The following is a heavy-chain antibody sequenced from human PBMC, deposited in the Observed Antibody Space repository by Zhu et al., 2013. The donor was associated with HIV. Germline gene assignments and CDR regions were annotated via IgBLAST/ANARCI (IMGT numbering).Heavy chain of an antibody. Sequence: QVQLVQSGAEVKKPGSSVKVSCKASGGTFSSYTISWVRQAPGQGLEWMGRIIPILGIANYAQKFQGRVTITADKSTSTAYMELSSLRSEDTAVYYCASRGPYNWNDVYAFDIWGQGTMVTVSS. CDR2: IIPILGIA. V-gene: IGHV1-69*02. J-gene: IGHJ3*02. CDR1: GGTFSSYT. D-gene: IGHD1-20*01. CDR3: ASRGPYNWNDVYAFDI.